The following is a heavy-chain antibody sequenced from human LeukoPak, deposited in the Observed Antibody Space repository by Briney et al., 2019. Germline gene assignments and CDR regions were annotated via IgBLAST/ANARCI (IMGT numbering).Heavy chain of an antibody. CDR2: ITSILGIA. J-gene: IGHJ4*02. Sequence: LVKVSCKASGGTFSSYTISLVRQAPGQGLEWMGRITSILGIANYAQKFQGRVPITADKSTSTAYMELSSLRSEDTAVYYCARATSITIFGVVPTDWGQGTLVTVSS. CDR1: GGTFSSYT. V-gene: IGHV1-69*02. CDR3: ARATSITIFGVVPTD. D-gene: IGHD3-3*01.